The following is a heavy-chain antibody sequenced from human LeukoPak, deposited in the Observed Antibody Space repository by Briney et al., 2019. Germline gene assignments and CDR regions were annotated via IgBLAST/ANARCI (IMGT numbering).Heavy chain of an antibody. D-gene: IGHD6-13*01. CDR1: GGSFSGYY. CDR3: ARGGGSSWYNYYGMDV. Sequence: PSETLSLTCAVYGGSFSGYYWSWIRQPPGKGLEWIGEINHSGSTNYNPSLKSRVTISVDTSKNRFSLKLSSVTAADTAMYYCARGGGSSWYNYYGMDVWGKGTTVTVSS. J-gene: IGHJ6*04. CDR2: INHSGST. V-gene: IGHV4-34*01.